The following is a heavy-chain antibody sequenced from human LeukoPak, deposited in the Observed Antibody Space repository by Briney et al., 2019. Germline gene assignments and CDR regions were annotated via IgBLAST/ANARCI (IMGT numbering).Heavy chain of an antibody. J-gene: IGHJ6*02. Sequence: GGSLRLSCAASGFTFSSYSMNWVRQAPGKGLEWVSYISSSSSTIYYADSVKGRFTISRDNAKNSLYLQMNSLRAEDTAVYYCARSTYYDFWSGPLLTYYYYYGMDVWGQGTTVTVSS. D-gene: IGHD3-3*01. CDR1: GFTFSSYS. CDR2: ISSSSSTI. CDR3: ARSTYYDFWSGPLLTYYYYYGMDV. V-gene: IGHV3-48*01.